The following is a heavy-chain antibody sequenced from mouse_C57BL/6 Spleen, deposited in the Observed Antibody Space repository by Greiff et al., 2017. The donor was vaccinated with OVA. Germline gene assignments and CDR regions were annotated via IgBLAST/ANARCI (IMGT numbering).Heavy chain of an antibody. J-gene: IGHJ4*01. CDR1: GFTFTDYY. CDR2: IRNKANGFTT. CDR3: AYYCGSDYFSYAMDY. V-gene: IGHV7-3*01. D-gene: IGHD2-13*01. Sequence: EVHLQESGGGLVQPGGSLSLSCAASGFTFTDYYMNWVRQPPGKALEWLGFIRNKANGFTTEYSASVKGRFTISRDNSQSILYLQMNALRAEGTATYSCAYYCGSDYFSYAMDYWGQGTSVTVSS.